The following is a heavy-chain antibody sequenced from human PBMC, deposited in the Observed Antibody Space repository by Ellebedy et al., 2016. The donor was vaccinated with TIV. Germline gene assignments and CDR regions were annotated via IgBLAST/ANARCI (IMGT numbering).Heavy chain of an antibody. V-gene: IGHV1-24*01. CDR1: GYTLTELS. CDR2: FDPEDGET. CDR3: ATTYYYDTSGYYERDFDY. Sequence: AASVKVSCKVFGYTLTELSIHWVRQAPGKGLEWMGGFDPEDGETIYAQKFQARVTMTEDTSTDTAYMELSSLRSEDTAVYYCATTYYYDTSGYYERDFDYWGQGTLVTVSS. D-gene: IGHD3-22*01. J-gene: IGHJ4*02.